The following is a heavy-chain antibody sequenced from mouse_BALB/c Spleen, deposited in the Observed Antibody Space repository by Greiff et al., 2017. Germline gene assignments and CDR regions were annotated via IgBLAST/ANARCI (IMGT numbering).Heavy chain of an antibody. CDR2: IYPGDGST. CDR1: GYTFTSYY. V-gene: IGHV1S56*01. CDR3: ARGYYGYDGRDYYAMDY. Sequence: VQLQQSGPELVKPGASVKMSCKASGYTFTSYYIHWVKQRPGQGLEWIGWIYPGDGSTKYNEKFKGKTTLTADKSSSTAYMLLSSLTSEDSAIYFCARGYYGYDGRDYYAMDYWGQGTSVTVSS. J-gene: IGHJ4*01. D-gene: IGHD2-2*01.